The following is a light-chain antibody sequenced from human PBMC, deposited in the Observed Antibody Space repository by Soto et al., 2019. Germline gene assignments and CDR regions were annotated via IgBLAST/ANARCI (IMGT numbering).Light chain of an antibody. CDR3: QQYTSWPPYT. V-gene: IGKV3-15*01. Sequence: EIVLTQSPATLSVSPGERATLSCRASQSVSSNLAWYQQKPGQAPRLLIYDTSSRATGFPARFSGSGSGTEFTLTISSLQSEDIAVYYCQQYTSWPPYTFGQGTKVEIK. CDR2: DTS. J-gene: IGKJ2*01. CDR1: QSVSSN.